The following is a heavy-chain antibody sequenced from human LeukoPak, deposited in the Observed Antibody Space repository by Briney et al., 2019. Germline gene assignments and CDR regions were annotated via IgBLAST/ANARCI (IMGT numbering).Heavy chain of an antibody. CDR1: GFIFSNYA. Sequence: PRPSLRLSCAASGFIFSNYAMYWVRQATGKGLEWVSAISGRSDNTCYADSVKGRFTLSRDSSKNTLYLQMNSLRADDTAVYYCAKWGDYDVLTGYYVSDFWGQGTLVTVSS. CDR3: AKWGDYDVLTGYYVSDF. V-gene: IGHV3-23*01. D-gene: IGHD3-9*01. J-gene: IGHJ4*02. CDR2: ISGRSDNT.